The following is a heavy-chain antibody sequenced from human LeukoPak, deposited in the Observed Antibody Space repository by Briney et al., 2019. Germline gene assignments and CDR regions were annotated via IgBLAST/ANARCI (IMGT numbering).Heavy chain of an antibody. CDR2: ISSSSSYI. J-gene: IGHJ5*02. CDR3: ARVDSIFGVVSWFDP. D-gene: IGHD3-3*01. V-gene: IGHV3-21*01. CDR1: GFTFSSYS. Sequence: PGGSLRLSCATSGFTFSSYSMNWVRQAPGKGLEWVSSISSSSSYIYYADSVKGRFTISRDNAKNSLYLQMNSLRAEDTAVYYCARVDSIFGVVSWFDPWGQGTLVTVSS.